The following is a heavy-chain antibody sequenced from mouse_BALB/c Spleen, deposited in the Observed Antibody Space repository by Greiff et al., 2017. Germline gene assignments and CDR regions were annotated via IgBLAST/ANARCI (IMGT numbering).Heavy chain of an antibody. CDR3: ARGRYDGWYFDV. D-gene: IGHD2-14*01. CDR1: GYSFTSYY. Sequence: VQLQQSGPELMKPGASVKISCKASGYSFTSYYMHWVKQSHGKSLEWIGYIDPFNGGTSYNQKFKGKATLTVDKSSSTAYMHLSSLTSEDSAVYYCARGRYDGWYFDVWGAGTTVTVSS. CDR2: IDPFNGGT. V-gene: IGHV1S135*01. J-gene: IGHJ1*01.